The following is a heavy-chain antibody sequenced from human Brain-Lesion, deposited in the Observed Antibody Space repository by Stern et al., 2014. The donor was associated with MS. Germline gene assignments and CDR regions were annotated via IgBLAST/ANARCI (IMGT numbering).Heavy chain of an antibody. J-gene: IGHJ4*02. CDR3: ARDITGSSAYFAY. Sequence: VQLVESGGDLVKPARSLRLSCAAFGFTFDDYAMHWVRIAPATGLAWVAGMSWYSGTIGYADSVKGRFTTSRDNAYSSLYVQMNSLRPEDTALYYCARDITGSSAYFAYWGQGTLVTVSS. CDR2: MSWYSGTI. CDR1: GFTFDDYA. D-gene: IGHD1-14*01. V-gene: IGHV3-9*01.